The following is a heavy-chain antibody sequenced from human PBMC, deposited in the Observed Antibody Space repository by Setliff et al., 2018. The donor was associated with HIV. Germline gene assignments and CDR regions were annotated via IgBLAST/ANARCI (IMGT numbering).Heavy chain of an antibody. CDR1: GGSISSTNW. V-gene: IGHV4-4*02. CDR3: ARDSRYCSGGSCYGYFDF. Sequence: SETLSLTCAVSGGSISSTNWWNWVRQPPGKGLEWIGEIYHSGSTNYNPSLKSRVTISVDKSKNQFSLKLNSVTAADTAVYYCARDSRYCSGGSCYGYFDFWGQGTLVTVPQ. CDR2: IYHSGST. D-gene: IGHD2-15*01. J-gene: IGHJ4*02.